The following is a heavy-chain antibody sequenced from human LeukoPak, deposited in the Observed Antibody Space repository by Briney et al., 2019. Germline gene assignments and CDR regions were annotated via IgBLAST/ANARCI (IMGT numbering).Heavy chain of an antibody. V-gene: IGHV4-59*08. CDR2: IHYSGST. CDR1: GGSFSSYY. D-gene: IGHD1-7*01. J-gene: IGHJ4*02. Sequence: SETLSLSCTVSGGSFSSYYWSWMRQSPGKGLEWIGYIHYSGSTNYNPSLKSRVTISLATSKDQFSLQLSSVTAADTAVYYCASTEWNYARWGQGTLVTVSS. CDR3: ASTEWNYAR.